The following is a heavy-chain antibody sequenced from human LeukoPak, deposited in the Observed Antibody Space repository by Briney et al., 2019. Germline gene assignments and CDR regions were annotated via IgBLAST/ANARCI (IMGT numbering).Heavy chain of an antibody. J-gene: IGHJ4*02. CDR1: GGSISSGGYY. V-gene: IGHV4-31*03. D-gene: IGHD2-15*01. CDR2: IYYSGST. CDR3: ARVHCSGGSCYVDY. Sequence: PSETLSLTCTVSGGSISSGGYYWSWIRQHPGKGLEWIGYIYYSGSTYYNPSLKSRVTISVDTSKNQFSLKLSSVTAADTAVYYCARVHCSGGSCYVDYWGQGTLDTVSS.